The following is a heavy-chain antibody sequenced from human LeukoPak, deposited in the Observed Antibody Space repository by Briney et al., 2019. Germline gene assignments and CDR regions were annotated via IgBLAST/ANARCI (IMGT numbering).Heavy chain of an antibody. Sequence: GGSLRLSCAASGFTFSNAWMSWVRQAPGKGLVWVSRINADGSSTTYADSVKGRFTISRDNAKDTLYLQMNSLRAEDTAVYYCSREAFSYDTSGYLLDWGQGTLVTVSS. V-gene: IGHV3-74*01. J-gene: IGHJ4*02. CDR3: SREAFSYDTSGYLLD. D-gene: IGHD3-22*01. CDR2: INADGSST. CDR1: GFTFSNAW.